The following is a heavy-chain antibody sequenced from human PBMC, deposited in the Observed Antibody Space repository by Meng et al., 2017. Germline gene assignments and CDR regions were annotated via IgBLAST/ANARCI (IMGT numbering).Heavy chain of an antibody. CDR3: ARVLPATIFGVVIDSWFDP. CDR2: INAGNGNT. J-gene: IGHJ5*02. V-gene: IGHV1-3*01. Sequence: VQLVQSGAEVNKPGASVKVSCKASGYTFTSYAMHWVRQAPGQRLEWMGWINAGNGNTKYSQKFQGRVTITRDTSASTAYMELSSLRSEDTAVYYCARVLPATIFGVVIDSWFDPWGQGTLVTVSS. CDR1: GYTFTSYA. D-gene: IGHD3-3*01.